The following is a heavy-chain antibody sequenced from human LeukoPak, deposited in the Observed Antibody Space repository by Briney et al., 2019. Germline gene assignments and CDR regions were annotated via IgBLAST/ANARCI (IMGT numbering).Heavy chain of an antibody. CDR1: GFTFSSYS. V-gene: IGHV3-74*01. J-gene: IGHJ4*02. CDR2: INSDGSSR. CDR3: TRVFVGDGYSSSGY. D-gene: IGHD6-13*01. Sequence: TGGSLRLSCAASGFTFSSYSMNWVRQAPGKGQVWVSRINSDGSSRTYADSVKGRFTISRDNAKNTLYLQMNSLKVEDTAVYYCTRVFVGDGYSSSGYWGQGTLVTVSS.